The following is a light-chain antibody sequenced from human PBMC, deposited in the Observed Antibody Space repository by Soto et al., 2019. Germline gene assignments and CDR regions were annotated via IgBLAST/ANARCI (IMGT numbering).Light chain of an antibody. V-gene: IGKV3-20*01. Sequence: EIVMTQSPATLSVSPGERATLSCRASQSVSIDLAWYQQTPGQAPRLLIYGASSRATGIPARFSGSGSGTDFTLTISRLEPEDFAVYYCQHYGSSPQWTFGQGTKVDI. CDR1: QSVSID. CDR3: QHYGSSPQWT. CDR2: GAS. J-gene: IGKJ1*01.